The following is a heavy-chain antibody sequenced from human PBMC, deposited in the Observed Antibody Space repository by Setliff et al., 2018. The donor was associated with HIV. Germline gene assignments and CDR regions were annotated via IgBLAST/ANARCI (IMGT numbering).Heavy chain of an antibody. CDR1: GYTFTGYY. CDR3: ARASIVVVTAIPPTFDY. J-gene: IGHJ4*02. Sequence: ASVKVSCKASGYTFTGYYIHWVRQAPGQGLEWMGWINPNSGGTNDAQMFQGRVTMTRDTSITTAYMELTSLTSDDTAVYYCARASIVVVTAIPPTFDYWGQGTLVTVSS. CDR2: INPNSGGT. D-gene: IGHD2-21*02. V-gene: IGHV1-2*02.